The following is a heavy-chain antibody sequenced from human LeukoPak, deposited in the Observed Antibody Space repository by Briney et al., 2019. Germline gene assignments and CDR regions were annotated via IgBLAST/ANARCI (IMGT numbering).Heavy chain of an antibody. D-gene: IGHD3-9*01. J-gene: IGHJ4*02. CDR2: IYDSGRI. CDR1: GFTVTNTY. Sequence: GGSLRLSCAASGFTVTNTYMNWVRQAPGKGLEWVSVIYDSGRIYHSDSVKSRFTISRDNSKNMLYLQMNSLRVEDTALYYCARAPYDILTGSYFDFWGQGTLVTVSS. V-gene: IGHV3-53*01. CDR3: ARAPYDILTGSYFDF.